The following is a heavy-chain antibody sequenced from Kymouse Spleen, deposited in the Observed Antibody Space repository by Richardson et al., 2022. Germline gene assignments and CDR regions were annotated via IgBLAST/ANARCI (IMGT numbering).Heavy chain of an antibody. J-gene: IGHJ3*02. Sequence: EVQLVESGGGLVKPGGSLRLSCAASGFTFSNAWMSWVRQAPGKGLEWVGRIKSKTDGGTTDYAAPVKGRFTISRDDSKNTLYLQMNSLKTEDTAVYYCTTGYNWNFDAFDIWGQGTMVTVSS. D-gene: IGHD1-7*01. CDR2: IKSKTDGGTT. CDR1: GFTFSNAW. CDR3: TTGYNWNFDAFDI. V-gene: IGHV3-15*01.